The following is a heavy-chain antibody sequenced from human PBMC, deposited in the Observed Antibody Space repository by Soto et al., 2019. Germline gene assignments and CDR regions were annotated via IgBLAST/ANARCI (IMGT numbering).Heavy chain of an antibody. D-gene: IGHD5-18*01. CDR2: SYSDGRT. J-gene: IGHJ6*02. V-gene: IGHV3-53*01. CDR3: AKGYSLYYYYYGMDV. Sequence: EVQLVESGGGLIQPGGSLRLSCVASGFTVSRNYMSWVRQAPGKGLEWVSVSYSDGRTDYADSVKGRFTISRDNSKNTLYLQMNSLRAEDTAVYYCAKGYSLYYYYYGMDVWGQGTTVTVSS. CDR1: GFTVSRNY.